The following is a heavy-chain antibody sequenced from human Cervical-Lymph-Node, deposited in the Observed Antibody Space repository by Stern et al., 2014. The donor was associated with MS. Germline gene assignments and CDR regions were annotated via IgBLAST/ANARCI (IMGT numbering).Heavy chain of an antibody. D-gene: IGHD3-10*01. Sequence: VQLEESGGEVRKPGATVKVSCTASGHTSIKYGIGWVRQAPGQGLEWMGWISAHNGKTKYADGLQGRVTMTTDTSTNTVYMELRSLRSDDTAVYYCAMFVATGGSGSFDYWGQGTLVTVSS. CDR2: ISAHNGKT. CDR3: AMFVATGGSGSFDY. J-gene: IGHJ4*02. V-gene: IGHV1-18*01. CDR1: GHTSIKYG.